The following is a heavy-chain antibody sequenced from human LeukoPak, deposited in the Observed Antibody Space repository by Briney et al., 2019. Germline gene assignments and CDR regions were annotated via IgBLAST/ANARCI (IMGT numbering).Heavy chain of an antibody. Sequence: GGSLRLSCAASGFTFNNYVMSWVRQAPGKGLEGVSGISGSGGNTYYANSVRGRFSISRDNSKKTLFLQTNTLRAEDTDLYYCAKYLPPRDSSGYAILHYFDSWGQGTLVTVSS. CDR3: AKYLPPRDSSGYAILHYFDS. V-gene: IGHV3-23*01. CDR2: ISGSGGNT. D-gene: IGHD3-22*01. CDR1: GFTFNNYV. J-gene: IGHJ4*02.